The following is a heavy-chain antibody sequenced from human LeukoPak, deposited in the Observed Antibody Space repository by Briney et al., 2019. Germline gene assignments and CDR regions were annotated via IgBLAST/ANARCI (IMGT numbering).Heavy chain of an antibody. V-gene: IGHV3-48*03. CDR1: GFTFSSYE. D-gene: IGHD5-12*01. CDR2: ISSSGSTI. CDR3: ARDLRLGGYSGYDPLGYYGMDV. Sequence: GGSLRLSRAASGFTFSSYEMNWVRQAPGKGLEWVSYISSSGSTIYYADSVKGRFTISRDNAKNSLYLQMNSLRAEDTAVYYCARDLRLGGYSGYDPLGYYGMDVWGQGTTVTVSS. J-gene: IGHJ6*02.